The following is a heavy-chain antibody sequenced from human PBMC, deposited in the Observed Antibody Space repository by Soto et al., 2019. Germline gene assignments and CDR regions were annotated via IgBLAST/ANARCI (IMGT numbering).Heavy chain of an antibody. CDR3: ARNGALDY. CDR1: GGSISSGDYY. Sequence: QVQLQESGPGLVKPSQTLSLTCTVSGGSISSGDYYWSWIRQPPGKGLEWIGYILYSGTTNYNPARESRLTISVDTSKHQFSLKLTSVPAADTAVYYCARNGALDYWGRGTLVTVSS. J-gene: IGHJ4*02. D-gene: IGHD2-8*01. V-gene: IGHV4-30-4*01. CDR2: ILYSGTT.